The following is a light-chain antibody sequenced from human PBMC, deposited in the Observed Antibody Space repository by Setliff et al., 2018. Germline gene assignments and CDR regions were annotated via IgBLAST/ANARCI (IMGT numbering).Light chain of an antibody. CDR1: SSDVGYYNY. V-gene: IGLV2-14*01. CDR3: SSYTSSSTRV. J-gene: IGLJ1*01. CDR2: EVS. Sequence: QSVLTQPASVSGSPGQSITISCTGTSSDVGYYNYVSWYQQHPGKAPKLKIYEVSNRPSGVSNRFSGSKSGNTASLTISGLQAEDEADYYCSSYTSSSTRVFGTGTKSPS.